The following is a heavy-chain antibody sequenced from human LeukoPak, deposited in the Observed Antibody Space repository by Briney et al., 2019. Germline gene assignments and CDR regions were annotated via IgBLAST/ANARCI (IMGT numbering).Heavy chain of an antibody. Sequence: SETLSLTCAVYGGSFSGYYWSWIRQPPGKGLEWIGGINHSGSTNYNPSLKSRVTISVDTSKNQFSLKLSSVTAADTAVYYCARGRGTIFGVVVIPPYYDYWGQGTLVTVSS. D-gene: IGHD3-3*01. CDR1: GGSFSGYY. J-gene: IGHJ4*02. CDR3: ARGRGTIFGVVVIPPYYDY. CDR2: INHSGST. V-gene: IGHV4-34*01.